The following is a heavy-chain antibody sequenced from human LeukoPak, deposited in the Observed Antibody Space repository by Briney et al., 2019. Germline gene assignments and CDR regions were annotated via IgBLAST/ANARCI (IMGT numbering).Heavy chain of an antibody. CDR2: ISSSSSYI. V-gene: IGHV3-21*01. D-gene: IGHD3-10*01. Sequence: PGGSLRLSCAASGSTFSSYAMNWVRQAPGKGLEWVSSISSSSSYIYYADSVKGRFTISRDNAKNSLYLQMNSLRAEDTAVYYCARDLPGSGSYYNAPTMAFDIWGQGTMVTVSS. J-gene: IGHJ3*02. CDR1: GSTFSSYA. CDR3: ARDLPGSGSYYNAPTMAFDI.